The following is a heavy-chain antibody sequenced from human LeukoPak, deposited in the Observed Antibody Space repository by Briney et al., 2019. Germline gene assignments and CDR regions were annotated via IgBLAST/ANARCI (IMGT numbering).Heavy chain of an antibody. D-gene: IGHD3-3*01. Sequence: GGSLRLSCAASGFTFSSYWMSWVRQAPGKGLEWVANIKQDGSEKYYVDSVKGRFTISRDNAKNSLYLQMNSLRAEDTAVYFCARDRNADFWSGYYTNYFDYWGQGTLVTVSS. CDR2: IKQDGSEK. J-gene: IGHJ4*02. CDR3: ARDRNADFWSGYYTNYFDY. CDR1: GFTFSSYW. V-gene: IGHV3-7*01.